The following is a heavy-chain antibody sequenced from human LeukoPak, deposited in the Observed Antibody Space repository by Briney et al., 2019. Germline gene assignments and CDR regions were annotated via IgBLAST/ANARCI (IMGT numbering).Heavy chain of an antibody. V-gene: IGHV3-23*01. D-gene: IGHD6-19*01. J-gene: IGHJ4*02. CDR3: ARLSSSGWYPQDY. Sequence: GGSLRLSCAASGFTFNNYAMGWVRQAPGKGLEWVSTISSSGGRTYYADSVKGRFTISSDNAKNSLYLQMNSLRAEDTAVFYCARLSSSGWYPQDYWGQGTLVTVSS. CDR2: ISSSGGRT. CDR1: GFTFNNYA.